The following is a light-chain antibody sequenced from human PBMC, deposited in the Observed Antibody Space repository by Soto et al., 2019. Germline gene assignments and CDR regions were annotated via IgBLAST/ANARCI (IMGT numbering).Light chain of an antibody. CDR2: DVS. V-gene: IGLV2-11*01. CDR1: NNVVGTYKY. CDR3: CSYAGSYTYV. Sequence: QSAPNQPPPVSGAPGQSVTISRPGNNNVVGTYKYVSWYQQHPGKAPELMIYDVSKRPSGVPDRFSGSKSGNTASLTISGLQAEDEADYYCCSYAGSYTYVFGTGTKVTVL. J-gene: IGLJ1*01.